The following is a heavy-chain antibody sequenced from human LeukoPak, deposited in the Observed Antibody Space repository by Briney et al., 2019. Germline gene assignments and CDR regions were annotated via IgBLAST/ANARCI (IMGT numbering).Heavy chain of an antibody. D-gene: IGHD2-2*02. CDR1: GGSFSGYY. CDR3: ARQGYCSSTSCYNFMGYYYYYGMDV. J-gene: IGHJ6*02. Sequence: PSETLSLTCAVYGGSFSGYYWSWIRQPPGKGLEWIGEINHSGSTNYNPSLKSRVTIPVDTSKNQFSLKLSSVTAADTAVYYCARQGYCSSTSCYNFMGYYYYYGMDVWGQGTTVTVSS. V-gene: IGHV4-34*01. CDR2: INHSGST.